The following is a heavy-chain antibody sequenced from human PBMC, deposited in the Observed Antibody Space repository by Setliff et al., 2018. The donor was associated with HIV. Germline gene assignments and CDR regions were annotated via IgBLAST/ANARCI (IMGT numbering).Heavy chain of an antibody. CDR1: GYTLRRHG. V-gene: IGHV1-69*13. J-gene: IGHJ3*02. D-gene: IGHD2-15*01. CDR2: LIPSFGTS. Sequence: GASVKVSCKASGYTLRRHGTSWVRQAPGQGLEWMGGLIPSFGTSNYAQNFQGRVTITADESTSTAYMELSSLRTEDTAVYYCAGSCSGGSCGAFEIWGQGTMVTVSS. CDR3: AGSCSGGSCGAFEI.